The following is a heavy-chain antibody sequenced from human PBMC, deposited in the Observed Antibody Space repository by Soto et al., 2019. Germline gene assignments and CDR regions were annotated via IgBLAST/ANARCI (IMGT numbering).Heavy chain of an antibody. CDR2: ISSSSSYI. D-gene: IGHD2-2*02. Sequence: GGSLRLSCAASGFTFSSYSMNWVRQAPGKGLEWVSSISSSSSYIYYADSVKGRFTISRDNAKNSLYLQMNSPRAEDTAVYYCARSPPDLYCSSTSCYTSYGMDVWGHGTTVTVSS. J-gene: IGHJ6*02. CDR3: ARSPPDLYCSSTSCYTSYGMDV. V-gene: IGHV3-21*01. CDR1: GFTFSSYS.